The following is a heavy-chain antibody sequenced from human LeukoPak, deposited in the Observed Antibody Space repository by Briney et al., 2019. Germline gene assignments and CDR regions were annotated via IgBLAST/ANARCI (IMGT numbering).Heavy chain of an antibody. CDR3: ARQEIGLRSFDP. D-gene: IGHD3/OR15-3a*01. V-gene: IGHV4-39*01. Sequence: PSETLSLTCTVSGGSISSSIYYWGWIRQPPGKGLEWIGSIYYSGSTYYNPSLKSRVTISVDTSKNQFSLKVSSVTAADTAVYYCARQEIGLRSFDPWGQGTLVTVSS. J-gene: IGHJ5*02. CDR1: GGSISSSIYY. CDR2: IYYSGST.